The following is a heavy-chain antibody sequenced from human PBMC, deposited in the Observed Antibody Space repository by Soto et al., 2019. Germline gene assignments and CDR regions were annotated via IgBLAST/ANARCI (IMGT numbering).Heavy chain of an antibody. V-gene: IGHV1-18*01. Sequence: QGQLVPSGGEVKKPRASVKFSCKASGYTFTDYGTTWVRQAPGQGLEWMGWISAYNGYTKDAENLKGRGTMTTDTPTSTAYMELRSLRSDDTAVYYGARDRSTYDYWGQGTLIAVSS. D-gene: IGHD1-1*01. CDR2: ISAYNGYT. CDR1: GYTFTDYG. J-gene: IGHJ4*02. CDR3: ARDRSTYDY.